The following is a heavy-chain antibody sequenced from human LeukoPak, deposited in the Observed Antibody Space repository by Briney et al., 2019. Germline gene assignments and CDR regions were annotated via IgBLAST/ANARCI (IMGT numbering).Heavy chain of an antibody. V-gene: IGHV3-7*01. Sequence: AGSLRLSCEAAGITFSNYSMIWVRQAPGKGLEWVASINEDGSEKYYVGSVEGRFTISRDNAKNSLYLQMNTLRAEDSALYYCASSTYSSSPSWGQGTLVTVSS. CDR1: GITFSNYS. D-gene: IGHD6-6*01. CDR2: INEDGSEK. CDR3: ASSTYSSSPS. J-gene: IGHJ5*02.